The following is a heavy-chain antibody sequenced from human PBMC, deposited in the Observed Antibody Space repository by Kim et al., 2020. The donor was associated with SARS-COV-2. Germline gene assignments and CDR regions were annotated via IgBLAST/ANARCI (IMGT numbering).Heavy chain of an antibody. CDR2: IRGTGET. D-gene: IGHD2-15*01. V-gene: IGHV4-59*01. Sequence: SETLSLTCTVSGGSMNTFFWSWIRQSPGKGLEWIGHIRGTGETNYNPSLKSRVIISVDTSKNQFSLKLTSVTAADTAVYFCSSSGVRYYGMDVWGPGTTVAVSS. CDR1: GGSMNTFF. CDR3: SSSGVRYYGMDV. J-gene: IGHJ6*02.